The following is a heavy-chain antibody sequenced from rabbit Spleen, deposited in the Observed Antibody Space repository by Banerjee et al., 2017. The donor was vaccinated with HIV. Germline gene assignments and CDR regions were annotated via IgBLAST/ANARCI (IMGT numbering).Heavy chain of an antibody. CDR2: IAGSSSGFT. Sequence: QSLEESGGDLVKPGASLTLTCTASGFSFSSSDYICWVRRAPGKGLEWISCIAGSSSGFTYSATWAKGRFIISKTSSTTVTLQLSSLTAADTATYFCARDLTGVIGWNFGWWGQGTLVTVS. J-gene: IGHJ4*01. CDR3: ARDLTGVIGWNFGW. CDR1: GFSFSSSDY. D-gene: IGHD1-1*01. V-gene: IGHV1S40*01.